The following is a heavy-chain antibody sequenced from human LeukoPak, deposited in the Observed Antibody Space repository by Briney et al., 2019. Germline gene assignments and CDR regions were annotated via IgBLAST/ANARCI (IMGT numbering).Heavy chain of an antibody. V-gene: IGHV3-20*04. CDR2: INWSDGST. Sequence: PGGSLRLSCAASGFTFSSYGMSWVRQAPGKGLEWVSGINWSDGSTAYGDSVKGRFTISRDNAKNSLYLQMNSLRAEDTALYSCARVAYSAYDYPTLLPPFDYWGQGTLVTVSS. J-gene: IGHJ4*02. CDR1: GFTFSSYG. CDR3: ARVAYSAYDYPTLLPPFDY. D-gene: IGHD5-12*01.